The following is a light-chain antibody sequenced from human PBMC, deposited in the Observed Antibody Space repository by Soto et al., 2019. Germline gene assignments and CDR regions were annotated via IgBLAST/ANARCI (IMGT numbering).Light chain of an antibody. CDR1: SSDVGGYNY. CDR3: SSYTSSSTRV. V-gene: IGLV2-14*01. CDR2: EVS. Sequence: QSALTQPASVSGSPGQSITISCTGTSSDVGGYNYVSLYQQHLGKAPKLMIYEVSNRPSGVSNRFSGSKSGNTASLTISGLKAEDESDYYCSSYTSSSTRVFGGGTKLTVL. J-gene: IGLJ3*02.